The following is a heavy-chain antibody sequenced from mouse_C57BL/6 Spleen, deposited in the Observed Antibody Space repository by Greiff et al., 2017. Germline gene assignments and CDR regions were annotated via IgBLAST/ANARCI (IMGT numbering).Heavy chain of an antibody. D-gene: IGHD4-1*01. V-gene: IGHV4-1*01. CDR3: ARRTGPYWYFDV. Sequence: EASGVDFSRYWMSWVRRAPGQGLEWIGEIHPDSSTINYAPSLTDKFLISRDNAKNTLYLQMSKVRSEDTALYYCARRTGPYWYFDVWGTGTTVTVSS. CDR1: GVDFSRYW. CDR2: IHPDSSTI. J-gene: IGHJ1*03.